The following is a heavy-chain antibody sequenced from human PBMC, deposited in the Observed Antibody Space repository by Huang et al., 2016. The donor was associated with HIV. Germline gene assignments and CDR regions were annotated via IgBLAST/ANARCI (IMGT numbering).Heavy chain of an antibody. V-gene: IGHV3-23*01. J-gene: IGHJ5*02. Sequence: EVKLLESGGGLVQPGGSLRISCAASGFSFSSYTMTWVRKAPGKGLEWVSSIRGSDNTTVYADSVKGRFTISRDNSKNTLYLQMKSLRVDDTAVYYCAKDRVAGTGHCFDPWGQGTLVTVSS. CDR1: GFSFSSYT. CDR2: IRGSDNTT. CDR3: AKDRVAGTGHCFDP. D-gene: IGHD6-19*01.